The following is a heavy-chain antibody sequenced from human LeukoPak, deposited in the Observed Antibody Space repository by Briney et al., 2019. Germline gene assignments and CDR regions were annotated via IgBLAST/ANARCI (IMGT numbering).Heavy chain of an antibody. V-gene: IGHV3-23*01. CDR1: GFTFSRYW. Sequence: GGSLRLSCAASGFTFSRYWMSWVRQAPGKGLEWVSAISGSGGSTYYADSVKGRFTISRDNSKNTLYLQMNSLRAEDTAVYYCAKDFGNYYDSSGYPPLDYWGQGTLVTVSS. CDR2: ISGSGGST. D-gene: IGHD3-22*01. J-gene: IGHJ4*02. CDR3: AKDFGNYYDSSGYPPLDY.